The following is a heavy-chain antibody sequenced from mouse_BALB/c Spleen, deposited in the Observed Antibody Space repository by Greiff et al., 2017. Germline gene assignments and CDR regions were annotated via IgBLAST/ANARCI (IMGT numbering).Heavy chain of an antibody. D-gene: IGHD2-1*01. Sequence: VQLQQPGAELVKPGASVKLSCKASGYTFTSYWMHWVKQRPGQGLEWIGAINPSNGRTNYNEKFKSKATLTVDKSSSTAYMQLSSLTSEDSAVYYCARSGSTRDYAMDYWGQGTSVTVSS. CDR3: ARSGSTRDYAMDY. V-gene: IGHV1S81*02. J-gene: IGHJ4*01. CDR2: INPSNGRT. CDR1: GYTFTSYW.